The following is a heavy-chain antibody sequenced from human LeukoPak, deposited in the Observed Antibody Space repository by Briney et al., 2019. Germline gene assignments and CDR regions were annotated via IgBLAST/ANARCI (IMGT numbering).Heavy chain of an antibody. CDR3: TTGESGSYPFDY. CDR2: IKSKTDGGTT. Sequence: GGSLRLSCAASGFTFSNAWMSWVRQAPGKGLEWVGRIKSKTDGGTTDYAAPVKGRFTISRDDSKNTLYLQMNSLKTEDTAVHYCTTGESGSYPFDYWGQGTLVTVSS. CDR1: GFTFSNAW. D-gene: IGHD1-26*01. J-gene: IGHJ4*02. V-gene: IGHV3-15*01.